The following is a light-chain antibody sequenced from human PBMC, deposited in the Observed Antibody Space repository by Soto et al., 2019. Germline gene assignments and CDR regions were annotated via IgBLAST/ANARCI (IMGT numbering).Light chain of an antibody. J-gene: IGKJ1*01. CDR3: QHYNSYSEA. CDR1: QTISSW. CDR2: KAS. Sequence: DIQMTQSPSTLSGSVGDRVTITCRASQTISSWLAWYQQKPGKAPKLLIYKASTLKSGVPSRFSGSGSGTEFTLTISSLQPDDFATYYCQHYNSYSEAVXQGTKADIK. V-gene: IGKV1-5*03.